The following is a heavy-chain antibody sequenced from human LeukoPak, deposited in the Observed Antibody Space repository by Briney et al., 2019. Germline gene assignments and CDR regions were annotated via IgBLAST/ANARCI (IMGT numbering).Heavy chain of an antibody. V-gene: IGHV3-21*01. Sequence: PGGSLRLSCAASGFTFSSYSMNWVRQAPGKGLEWVSSISSSSSYIYYADSVKGRFTISRDNAKNSLYLQMNSLRAEDTAVYYCARDRSYYGSGRGYYYGMDVWGQGTTVTVSS. CDR3: ARDRSYYGSGRGYYYGMDV. J-gene: IGHJ6*02. CDR1: GFTFSSYS. D-gene: IGHD3-10*01. CDR2: ISSSSSYI.